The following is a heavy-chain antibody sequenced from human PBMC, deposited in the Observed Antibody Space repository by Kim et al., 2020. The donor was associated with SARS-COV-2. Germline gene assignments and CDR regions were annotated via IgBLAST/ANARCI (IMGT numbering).Heavy chain of an antibody. D-gene: IGHD3-3*01. V-gene: IGHV3-21*01. CDR3: ARCPRVLRFLEWFNYGMDV. J-gene: IGHJ6*02. Sequence: GGSLRLSCAASGFTFSSYSMNWVRQAPGKGLEWVSSISSSSSYIYYADSVKGRFTISRDNAKNSLYLQMNSLRAEDTAVYYCARCPRVLRFLEWFNYGMDVWGQGTTVTVSS. CDR1: GFTFSSYS. CDR2: ISSSSSYI.